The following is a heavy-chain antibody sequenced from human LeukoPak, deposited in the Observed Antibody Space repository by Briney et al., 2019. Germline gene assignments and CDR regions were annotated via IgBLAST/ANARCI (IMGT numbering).Heavy chain of an antibody. D-gene: IGHD6-6*01. V-gene: IGHV1-18*01. CDR2: ISAYNGNT. Sequence: ASVKVCCKASGYTFTSYGISWVRQAPGQGLEWMGWISAYNGNTNYAQKLQGRVTMTTDTSTSTAYMELRSLRSDDTAVYYCARDLEYSSSSSDPDYWGQGTLVTVSS. J-gene: IGHJ4*02. CDR1: GYTFTSYG. CDR3: ARDLEYSSSSSDPDY.